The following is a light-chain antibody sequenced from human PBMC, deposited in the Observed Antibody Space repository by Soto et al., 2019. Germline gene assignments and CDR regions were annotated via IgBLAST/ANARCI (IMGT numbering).Light chain of an antibody. CDR3: SSYSKNSPYV. CDR1: SSDVGGYNF. J-gene: IGLJ1*01. Sequence: QSALTQPASVTGPPGQSITISCTGTSSDVGGYNFVSWYQQYPGKAPKFVIYEVSKRPSGVSNRFSGSKSGNTASLTISGLQAEDEADYYCSSYSKNSPYVFGTGTKVTVI. V-gene: IGLV2-14*01. CDR2: EVS.